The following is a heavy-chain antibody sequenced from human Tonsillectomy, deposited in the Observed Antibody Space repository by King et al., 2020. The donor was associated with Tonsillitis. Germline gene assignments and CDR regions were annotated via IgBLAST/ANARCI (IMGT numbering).Heavy chain of an antibody. J-gene: IGHJ6*03. V-gene: IGHV3-64D*06. CDR3: VKDAVSGWYRYYYYYMDV. D-gene: IGHD6-19*01. CDR1: GFTFSSYA. Sequence: VQLVESGGGLVQPGGSLRLSCSASGFTFSSYARHWVRQAPGKGLEYVSTISRNCGSKYYSDSVKGKFTISRDNSKNTLYLQMSSLRTEDTAVYYCVKDAVSGWYRYYYYYMDVWGKGTTVTVSS. CDR2: ISRNCGSK.